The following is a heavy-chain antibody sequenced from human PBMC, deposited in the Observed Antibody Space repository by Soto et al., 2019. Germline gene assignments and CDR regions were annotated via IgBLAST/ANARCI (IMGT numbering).Heavy chain of an antibody. CDR2: ISSSSSYI. CDR1: GFTFSSYS. CDR3: ARDLWTVGDDAFDI. J-gene: IGHJ3*02. V-gene: IGHV3-21*01. D-gene: IGHD3-10*01. Sequence: EVQLVESGGGLVKPGGSLRLSCAASGFTFSSYSMNWVRQAPGKGLEWVSSISSSSSYIYYADSVKGRFTISRDNAKNSRYLQMNSLRAEDTAVYYCARDLWTVGDDAFDIWGQGTMVTVSS.